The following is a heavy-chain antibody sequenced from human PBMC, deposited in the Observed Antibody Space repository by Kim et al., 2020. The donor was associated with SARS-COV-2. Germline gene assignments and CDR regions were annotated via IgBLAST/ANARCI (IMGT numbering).Heavy chain of an antibody. CDR1: GGSISSSSYY. V-gene: IGHV4-39*01. J-gene: IGHJ4*02. D-gene: IGHD5-12*01. Sequence: SETLSLTCTVSGGSISSSSYYWGWIRQPPGKGLEWIGSIYYSGSTYYNPSLKSRVTISVDTSKNQFSLKLSSVTAADTAVYYCARRGIGGHSGYDSKGAWFDYWGQGTLVTVSS. CDR3: ARRGIGGHSGYDSKGAWFDY. CDR2: IYYSGST.